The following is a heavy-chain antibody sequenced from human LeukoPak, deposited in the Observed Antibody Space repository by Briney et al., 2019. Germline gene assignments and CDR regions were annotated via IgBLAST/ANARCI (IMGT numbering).Heavy chain of an antibody. CDR1: GSIFTSYW. V-gene: IGHV5-51*01. J-gene: IGHJ5*02. Sequence: GXXXXISCKGSGSIFTSYWIGWVRQLPGKGLEWMGIIYPGDSDTRYSPSFQGQVTISADKSISTAYLQWSSLKASDTAMYYCARGRGVVPAAVFDPWGQGTLVTVSS. CDR2: IYPGDSDT. D-gene: IGHD2-2*01. CDR3: ARGRGVVPAAVFDP.